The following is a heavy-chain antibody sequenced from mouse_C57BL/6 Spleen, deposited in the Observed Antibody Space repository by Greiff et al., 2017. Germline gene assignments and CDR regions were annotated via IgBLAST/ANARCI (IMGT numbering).Heavy chain of an antibody. CDR1: GFTFSSYT. CDR2: ISGGGGNT. CDR3: ARQGYDYGDYYAMDY. Sequence: EVQRVESGGGLVKPGGSLKLSCAASGFTFSSYTMSWVRQTPEKRLEWVATISGGGGNTYYPDSVKGRFTISRDNAKNTLYLQMSSLRSEDTALYDCARQGYDYGDYYAMDYWGQGTSVTVSS. J-gene: IGHJ4*01. D-gene: IGHD2-4*01. V-gene: IGHV5-9*01.